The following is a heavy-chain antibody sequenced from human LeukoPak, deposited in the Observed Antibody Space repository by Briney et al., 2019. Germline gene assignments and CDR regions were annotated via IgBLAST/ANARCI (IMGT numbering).Heavy chain of an antibody. CDR3: ARHGRSTSFQH. V-gene: IGHV4-34*01. CDR2: INHSGST. Sequence: PSETLSLTCAVYGGSFSGYYWSWIRQPPGKGLEWIGEINHSGSTNYNPSLKSRVTISVDTSKNQFSLKLSSVTAADTVVYYCARHGRSTSFQHWGQGTLVTVSS. J-gene: IGHJ1*01. D-gene: IGHD2-2*01. CDR1: GGSFSGYY.